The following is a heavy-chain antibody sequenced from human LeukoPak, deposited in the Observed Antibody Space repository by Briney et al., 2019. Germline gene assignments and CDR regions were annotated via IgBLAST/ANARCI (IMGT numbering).Heavy chain of an antibody. V-gene: IGHV4-34*01. D-gene: IGHD2-15*01. Sequence: SETLSLTCTVSGYSISSGYYWSWIRQPPGKGLEWIGEINHSGSTNYNPSLKSRVTISVDTSKNQFSLKLSSVTAADTAVYYCARGFRDGGIFDYWGQGTLVTVSS. CDR3: ARGFRDGGIFDY. CDR1: GYSISSGYY. CDR2: INHSGST. J-gene: IGHJ4*02.